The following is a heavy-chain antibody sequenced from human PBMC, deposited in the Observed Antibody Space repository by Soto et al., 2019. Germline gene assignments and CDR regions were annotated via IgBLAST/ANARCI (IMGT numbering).Heavy chain of an antibody. V-gene: IGHV4-59*01. CDR3: ARMGRDDFWTMNGYYYYYMDV. CDR1: GGSISSYY. D-gene: IGHD3-3*01. CDR2: IYYSGST. Sequence: SETLSLTCTVSGGSISSYYWSWIRQPPGKGLEWIGYIYYSGSTNYNPSLKSRVTISVDTSKNQFSLKLSSVTAADTAVYYCARMGRDDFWTMNGYYYYYMDVWGKGTTVTVSS. J-gene: IGHJ6*03.